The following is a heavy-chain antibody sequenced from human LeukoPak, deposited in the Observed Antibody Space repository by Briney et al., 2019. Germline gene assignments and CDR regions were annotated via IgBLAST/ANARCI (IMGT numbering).Heavy chain of an antibody. Sequence: PGGSLRLSCAAFGFTFSSYWMSWVRQAPGKGLEWVSAISGSGDNTYYADSVKGRFTVSRDNSKNTLYVQMNSLTAEDTAVYYCARDPFGSGTYFVDWYFDLWGRGTLVTVSS. CDR2: ISGSGDNT. CDR3: ARDPFGSGTYFVDWYFDL. J-gene: IGHJ2*01. CDR1: GFTFSSYW. D-gene: IGHD3-10*01. V-gene: IGHV3-23*01.